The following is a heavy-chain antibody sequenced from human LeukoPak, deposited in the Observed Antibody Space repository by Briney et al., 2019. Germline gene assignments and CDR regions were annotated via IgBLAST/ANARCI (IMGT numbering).Heavy chain of an antibody. CDR2: IYYSGDS. V-gene: IGHV4-39*01. Sequence: SETLSLTCTVSGGSISSDSYYWGWIRQTPGKGLEWIGSIYYSGDSYYNPSLKSRAAIFVDTSRDQFSLDLSYVTAADSALYYCVRHISANTGYFDSCGQGTLVTVSS. CDR3: VRHISANTGYFDS. J-gene: IGHJ4*02. CDR1: GGSISSDSYY.